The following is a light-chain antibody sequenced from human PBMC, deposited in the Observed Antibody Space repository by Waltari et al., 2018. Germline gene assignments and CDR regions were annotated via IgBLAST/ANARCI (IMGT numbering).Light chain of an antibody. CDR3: QQYDNLLFT. V-gene: IGKV1-33*01. J-gene: IGKJ3*01. CDR1: QDISNY. Sequence: DIQMTQSPSSLSASVGDRVTITCQASQDISNYLNWYQQKPGKAPKLLIYDASNLETGVPSRLSGGGSATDFTFTISSLQPEDIATYYCQQYDNLLFTFGPGTKVDIK. CDR2: DAS.